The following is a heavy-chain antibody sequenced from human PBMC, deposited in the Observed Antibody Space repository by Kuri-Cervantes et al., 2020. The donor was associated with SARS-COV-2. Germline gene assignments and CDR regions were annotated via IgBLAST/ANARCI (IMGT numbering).Heavy chain of an antibody. J-gene: IGHJ5*02. CDR3: ARERGVDYCSSTSCPSGPFGPFDP. V-gene: IGHV3-30-3*01. CDR2: ISYDGSNK. D-gene: IGHD2-2*01. Sequence: GGSLRLSCAASGFTFSSYAMHWVRQAPGKGLEWVAVISYDGSNKYYADSVKGRFTISRDNSKNTLYLQMNSLRAEDTAVYYCARERGVDYCSSTSCPSGPFGPFDPWGQGTLVTVSS. CDR1: GFTFSSYA.